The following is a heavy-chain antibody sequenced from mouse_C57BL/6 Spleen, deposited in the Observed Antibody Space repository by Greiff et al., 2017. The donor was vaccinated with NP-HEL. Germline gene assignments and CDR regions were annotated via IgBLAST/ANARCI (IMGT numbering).Heavy chain of an antibody. V-gene: IGHV1-69*01. CDR1: GYTFTSYW. J-gene: IGHJ4*01. Sequence: QVQLQQPGAELVMPGASVKLSCKASGYTFTSYWMHWVKQRPGQGLEWIGEIDPSDSYTNYNQKFKGKSTLTVDKSSSTAYMQLSSLTSEDSAVYYCASYDYDGRNYWGQGTSVTVSS. CDR3: ASYDYDGRNY. D-gene: IGHD2-4*01. CDR2: IDPSDSYT.